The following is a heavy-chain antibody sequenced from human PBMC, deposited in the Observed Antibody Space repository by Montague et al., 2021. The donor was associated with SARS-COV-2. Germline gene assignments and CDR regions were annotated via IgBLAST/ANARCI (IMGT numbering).Heavy chain of an antibody. Sequence: SETLSLTCTVSGGSISSSSYYWGWIRQPPGKGLEWIGSIYYSGSTYYXPSLKSRVTISVDTSKNQFSLKLSSVTAADTAAYYCARHERQWLRLYPYYFDYWGQGTLVTVSS. D-gene: IGHD5-12*01. CDR1: GGSISSSSYY. V-gene: IGHV4-39*01. CDR3: ARHERQWLRLYPYYFDY. J-gene: IGHJ4*02. CDR2: IYYSGST.